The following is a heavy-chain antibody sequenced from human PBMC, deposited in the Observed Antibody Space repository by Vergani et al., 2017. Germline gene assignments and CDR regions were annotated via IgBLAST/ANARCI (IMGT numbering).Heavy chain of an antibody. J-gene: IGHJ6*02. CDR2: VDPEDGET. D-gene: IGHD4-17*01. Sequence: EVQLVQSGAEVKKPGATMKISCKVSGYTFTDHYMHWVKQAPGKGLEWMGLVDPEDGETIYAEKFKGRVTIAADTSTDTAHLELSSLRSEDTAVYYCAKPHTVTTGGMEVCGQGTTVIVSS. CDR1: GYTFTDHY. CDR3: AKPHTVTTGGMEV. V-gene: IGHV1-69-2*01.